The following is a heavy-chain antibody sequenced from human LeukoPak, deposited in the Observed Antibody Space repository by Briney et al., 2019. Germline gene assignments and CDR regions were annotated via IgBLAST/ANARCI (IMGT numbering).Heavy chain of an antibody. Sequence: NPSETLSLTCSVSGVSISSYYWSWIRQPPGKGLEWIGYIYYSGSTNYNPSLKSRVTISVDTSKNQFSLKLSSVTAVDTAVYYCARGRVQAVYWGQGTLVTVSS. J-gene: IGHJ4*02. D-gene: IGHD3-10*01. V-gene: IGHV4-59*01. CDR3: ARGRVQAVY. CDR1: GVSISSYY. CDR2: IYYSGST.